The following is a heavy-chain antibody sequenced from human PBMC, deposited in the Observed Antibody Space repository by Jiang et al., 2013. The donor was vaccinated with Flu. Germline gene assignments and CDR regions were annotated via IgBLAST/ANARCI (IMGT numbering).Heavy chain of an antibody. D-gene: IGHD4-17*01. Sequence: SGAEVKKPGASVRVSCRASGYTFTGHAVHWVRQVPGQRLEWLGWITTASGRTKYSQKLQGRVTITRDTAASTVYMELSNLRSDDTGIYYCARENYGDYFLGAMDVVGPRDHGHGLL. V-gene: IGHV1-3*04. CDR3: ARENYGDYFLGAMDV. CDR1: GYTFTGHA. J-gene: IGHJ6*02. CDR2: ITTASGRT.